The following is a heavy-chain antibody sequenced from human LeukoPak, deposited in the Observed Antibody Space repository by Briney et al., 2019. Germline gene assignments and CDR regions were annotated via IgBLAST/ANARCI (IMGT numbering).Heavy chain of an antibody. V-gene: IGHV3-21*01. J-gene: IGHJ4*02. CDR2: ISSSSSYI. CDR1: GFTFSLSG. Sequence: GGSLRLSCAASGFTFSLSGMNWVRQAPGKGLEWVSSISSSSSYIYYADSVKGRFTISRDNAKNSLYLQMNSLRAEDTAVYYCARTGHYYDSSGYYYEPFDYWGQGTLVTVSS. CDR3: ARTGHYYDSSGYYYEPFDY. D-gene: IGHD3-22*01.